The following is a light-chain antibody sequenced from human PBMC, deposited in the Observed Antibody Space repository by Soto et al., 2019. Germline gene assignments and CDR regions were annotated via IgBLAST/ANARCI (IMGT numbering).Light chain of an antibody. Sequence: QSVLTQPPSASGTPGQRVTISCSGSSSNIGYNYVYWYQQLPGTAPKLLIYRNNQRPSGVPDRFSGSKSGTSASLAISGLRSDDEADYYCAAWDESLSGYVFGTGTKVTVL. CDR3: AAWDESLSGYV. CDR2: RNN. CDR1: SSNIGYNY. V-gene: IGLV1-47*01. J-gene: IGLJ1*01.